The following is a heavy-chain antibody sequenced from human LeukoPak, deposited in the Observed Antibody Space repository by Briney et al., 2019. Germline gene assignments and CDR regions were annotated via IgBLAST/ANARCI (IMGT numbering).Heavy chain of an antibody. CDR1: GGSFSAYY. D-gene: IGHD3-16*01. J-gene: IGHJ4*02. V-gene: IGHV4-34*01. CDR2: INHRGST. CDR3: AGRLRGFYFGY. Sequence: SETLSLTCAVYGGSFSAYYWSWIRQPPGKGLEWIGEINHRGSTNYNPSLKSRVTISVDTSKNQFSLKLSSVTAADTAVYYCAGRLRGFYFGYWGQGTLVTVSS.